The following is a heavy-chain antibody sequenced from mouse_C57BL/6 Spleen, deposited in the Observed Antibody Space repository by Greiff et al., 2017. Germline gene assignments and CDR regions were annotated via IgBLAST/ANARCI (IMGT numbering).Heavy chain of an antibody. CDR3: ARGYGNYGYFDV. V-gene: IGHV5-4*03. CDR1: GFTFSSYA. J-gene: IGHJ1*03. D-gene: IGHD2-1*01. Sequence: EVKLEESGGGLVKPGGSLKLSCAASGFTFSSYAMSWVRQTPEKRLEWVATISDGGSYTYYPDNVKGRFTISRDNAKNNLYLQMSHLKSEDTAMYYCARGYGNYGYFDVWGTGTTVTVSS. CDR2: ISDGGSYT.